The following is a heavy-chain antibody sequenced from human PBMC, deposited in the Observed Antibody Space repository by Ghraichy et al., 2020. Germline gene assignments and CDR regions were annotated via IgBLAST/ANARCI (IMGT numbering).Heavy chain of an antibody. CDR3: SRPGFGELQNAFDV. J-gene: IGHJ3*01. Sequence: LSLTCAAPGILYGHTSVLQSRQSTWYALVCIGRIRTKPNNYATTYAASVKGRFTISRDDSKNTMYLQMKSLKTEDTAVYYCSRPGFGELQNAFDVWGHGTILTVFS. CDR1: GILYGHTS. CDR2: IRTKPNNYAT. V-gene: IGHV3-73*01. D-gene: IGHD3-10*01.